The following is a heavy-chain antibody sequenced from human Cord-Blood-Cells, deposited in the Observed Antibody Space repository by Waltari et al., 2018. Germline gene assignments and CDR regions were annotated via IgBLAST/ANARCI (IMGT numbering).Heavy chain of an antibody. J-gene: IGHJ4*02. CDR2: ISSSSYI. Sequence: EVQLVESGGGLVKPGGSLRLSCAASGFTFSSYGMNWVRQAPGKGLEWVSSISSSSYIYYADSVKGRFTISRDNAKNSLYLQMNSLRAEDTAVYYCARGGTGSANFDYWGQGTLVTVSS. D-gene: IGHD3-9*01. V-gene: IGHV3-21*01. CDR1: GFTFSSYG. CDR3: ARGGTGSANFDY.